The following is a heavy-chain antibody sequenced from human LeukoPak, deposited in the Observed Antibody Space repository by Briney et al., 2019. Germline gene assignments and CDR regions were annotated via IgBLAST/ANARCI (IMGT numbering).Heavy chain of an antibody. CDR2: IYYSGST. Sequence: SETLSLTCTVSGGSISSYYWSWIRQPPGKGLEWIAYIYYSGSTNYNPSLKSRVTISVDTSKNQFSLKLSSVTAADTAVYYCARGLQPAYYYYYMDVWGKGTTVTVSS. CDR3: ARGLQPAYYYYYMDV. J-gene: IGHJ6*03. V-gene: IGHV4-59*01. D-gene: IGHD6-13*01. CDR1: GGSISSYY.